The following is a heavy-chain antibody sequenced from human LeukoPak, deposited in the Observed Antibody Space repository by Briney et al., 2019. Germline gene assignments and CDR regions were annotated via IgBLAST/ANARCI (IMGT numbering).Heavy chain of an antibody. Sequence: GGSLRLSCAASGFSFSTYTMNWVRQARGKGLEWVSSITSRRTSIFYADSVKGRFTISRDDAKNSLYLQMNSLRAEDTAPYYCARVSGYYRDYWDQGTLVTVSS. CDR3: ARVSGYYRDY. CDR1: GFSFSTYT. CDR2: ITSRRTSI. V-gene: IGHV3-21*01. D-gene: IGHD2/OR15-2a*01. J-gene: IGHJ4*02.